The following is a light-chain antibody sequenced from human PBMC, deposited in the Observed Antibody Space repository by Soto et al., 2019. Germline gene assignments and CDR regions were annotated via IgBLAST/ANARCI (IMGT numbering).Light chain of an antibody. CDR3: QQRSNWPRT. CDR1: QSVGSS. V-gene: IGKV3-11*01. Sequence: EIVLTQSPATLSLSPGERATLSCRASQSVGSSLAWFQHKPGQAPRLLIYDASNRATGLPARFSGSGSGTDFTLTISSLEPEDFAVYYCQQRSNWPRTFGQGTKLEIK. CDR2: DAS. J-gene: IGKJ2*01.